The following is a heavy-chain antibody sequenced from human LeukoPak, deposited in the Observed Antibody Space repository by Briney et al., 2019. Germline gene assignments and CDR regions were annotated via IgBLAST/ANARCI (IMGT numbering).Heavy chain of an antibody. Sequence: SETLSLTCAVYGGSFSGYYWSWIRQPPGKRLEWIGEINHSGSTNYNPSLKSRVTISVDTSKNQFSLKLSSVTAADTAVYYCARDEMATIGGFGYWGQGTLVTVSS. V-gene: IGHV4-34*01. CDR2: INHSGST. J-gene: IGHJ4*02. CDR3: ARDEMATIGGFGY. D-gene: IGHD5-24*01. CDR1: GGSFSGYY.